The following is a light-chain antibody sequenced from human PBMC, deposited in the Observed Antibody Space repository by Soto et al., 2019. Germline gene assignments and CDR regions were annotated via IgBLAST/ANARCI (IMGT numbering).Light chain of an antibody. Sequence: DIQMTQSPFSLSASVGDRVTITCRASQNVNKWLAWFQQKPGKVPKLLIYAASTLQSGVPSRFSGSGSGTDFTLTISSLQPEDVATYYCQKCGIAPFTFGGGTKVDI. V-gene: IGKV1-27*01. J-gene: IGKJ4*01. CDR1: QNVNKW. CDR3: QKCGIAPFT. CDR2: AAS.